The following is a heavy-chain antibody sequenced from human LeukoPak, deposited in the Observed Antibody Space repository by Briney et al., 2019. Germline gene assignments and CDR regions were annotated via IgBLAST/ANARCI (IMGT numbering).Heavy chain of an antibody. CDR3: ARGGDGYNFPVYYYGMDV. CDR1: GFTFSSYD. J-gene: IGHJ6*02. Sequence: GGSLRLSCAASGFTFSSYDMHWVRQATGKGLEWVSAIGTAGDTYYPGSVKGRFTISRENAKNSLYLQMNSLRAGDTAVYYCARGGDGYNFPVYYYGMDVWGQGTTVTVSS. D-gene: IGHD5-24*01. V-gene: IGHV3-13*01. CDR2: IGTAGDT.